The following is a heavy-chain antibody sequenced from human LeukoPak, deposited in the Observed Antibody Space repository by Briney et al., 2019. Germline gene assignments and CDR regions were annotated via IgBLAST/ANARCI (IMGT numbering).Heavy chain of an antibody. CDR2: ISAYNGNT. J-gene: IGHJ4*02. CDR1: GYTLTSYG. Sequence: EASVKVSCKASGYTLTSYGISWVRQAPGQGLEWVGWISAYNGNTNYAQKLQGRVTMTTDTSTSTAYMELRSLRSDDTAVYYCARAGGSRYYGSGNFDYWGQGTLVTVSS. CDR3: ARAGGSRYYGSGNFDY. V-gene: IGHV1-18*01. D-gene: IGHD3-10*01.